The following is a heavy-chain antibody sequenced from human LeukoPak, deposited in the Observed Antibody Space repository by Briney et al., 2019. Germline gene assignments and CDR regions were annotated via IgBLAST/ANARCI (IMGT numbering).Heavy chain of an antibody. CDR1: GITFNSYA. CDR2: ISGSGGDT. CDR3: ARGEGSWSSSWLYYFDY. Sequence: GGSLRLSCAASGITFNSYAMTWVRQAPGKGLEWVSTISGSGGDTYYADSVKGRFTISRDNSKNTLYLQMNSLRAEDTAVYYCARGEGSWSSSWLYYFDYWGQGTLVTVSS. D-gene: IGHD6-13*01. J-gene: IGHJ4*02. V-gene: IGHV3-23*01.